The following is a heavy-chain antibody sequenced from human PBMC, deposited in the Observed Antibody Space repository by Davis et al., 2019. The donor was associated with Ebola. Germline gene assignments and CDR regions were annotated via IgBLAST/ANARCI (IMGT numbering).Heavy chain of an antibody. V-gene: IGHV3-23*01. Sequence: GESLKISCAASGFTFSSYSMNWVRQAPGKGLEWVSTISAVGGSTYYADSVKGRFSISRDNSKNTLYLQMNSLRDEDTAVYFCARGVHYGMDVWGQGTTVTVS. CDR3: ARGVHYGMDV. CDR1: GFTFSSYS. J-gene: IGHJ6*02. CDR2: ISAVGGST.